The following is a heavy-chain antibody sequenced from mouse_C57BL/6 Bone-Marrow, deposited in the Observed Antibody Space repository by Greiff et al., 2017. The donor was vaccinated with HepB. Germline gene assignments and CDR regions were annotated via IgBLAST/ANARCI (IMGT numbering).Heavy chain of an antibody. D-gene: IGHD2-2*01. CDR3: AIMVTTDGLWFAY. V-gene: IGHV1-81*01. J-gene: IGHJ3*01. CDR2: IYPRSGNT. CDR1: GYTFTSYG. Sequence: VQLQQSGAELARPGASVKLSCKASGYTFTSYGISWVKQRTGQGLEWIGEIYPRSGNTYYNEKFKGKATLTADKSSSTAYMELRSLTSEDSAVYFCAIMVTTDGLWFAYWGQGTLVTVSA.